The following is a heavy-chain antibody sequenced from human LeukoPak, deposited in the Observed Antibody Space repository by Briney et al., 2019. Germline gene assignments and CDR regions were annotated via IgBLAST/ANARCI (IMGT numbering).Heavy chain of an antibody. CDR3: AGRRITGTTYYFDY. D-gene: IGHD1-20*01. Sequence: SETLSLTCTVSGGPISSYYWSWIRQPAGKGLEWIGRIYTSGSTNYNPSLKSRVTMSVDTSKNQFSLKLSSVTAADTAVYYCAGRRITGTTYYFDYWGQGTLVTVSS. J-gene: IGHJ4*02. V-gene: IGHV4-4*07. CDR1: GGPISSYY. CDR2: IYTSGST.